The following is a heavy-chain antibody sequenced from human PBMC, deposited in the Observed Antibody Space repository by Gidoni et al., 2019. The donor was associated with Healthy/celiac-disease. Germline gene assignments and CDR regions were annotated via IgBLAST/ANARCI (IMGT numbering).Heavy chain of an antibody. CDR1: GFTFSSYG. D-gene: IGHD3-22*01. J-gene: IGHJ3*02. V-gene: IGHV3-30*18. CDR3: AKEVGHYDSSGYYAFAFDI. Sequence: QVQLVESGGGVVQPGRSLRLSCAASGFTFSSYGLHWVRQAPGKGLEWVAVISYDGSNKYYADSVKGRFTISRDNSKNTLYLQMNSLRAEDTAVYYCAKEVGHYDSSGYYAFAFDIWGQGTMVTVSS. CDR2: ISYDGSNK.